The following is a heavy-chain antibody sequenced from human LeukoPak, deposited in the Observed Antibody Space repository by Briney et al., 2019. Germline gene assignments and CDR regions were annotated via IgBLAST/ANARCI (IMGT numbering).Heavy chain of an antibody. V-gene: IGHV3-48*01. D-gene: IGHD6-19*01. CDR1: GFTFSSYS. CDR3: ARGNSGWPDENWFDP. J-gene: IGHJ5*02. Sequence: RGGSLRLSCAASGFTFSSYSMNWVRQAPGKGLEWVSYISSSSSTIYYADSVKGRFTISRDNAKSSLYLQMNSLRAEDTAVYYCARGNSGWPDENWFDPWGQGTLVTVSS. CDR2: ISSSSSTI.